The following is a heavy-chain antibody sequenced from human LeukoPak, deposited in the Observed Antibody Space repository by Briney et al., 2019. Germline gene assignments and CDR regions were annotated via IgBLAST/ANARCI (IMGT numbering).Heavy chain of an antibody. J-gene: IGHJ4*02. CDR2: IHYSGAT. CDR1: GGSINYDY. CDR3: ATLRGASTAVFDS. V-gene: IGHV4-59*08. Sequence: TSEILSLTCTVSGGSINYDYWSWIRQSPGKRLEWIGYIHYSGATNYSPPLNSRVTISVDTSKNQFSLKLSSVTAADTALYYCATLRGASTAVFDSWGQGTLVTVSS. D-gene: IGHD2-21*02.